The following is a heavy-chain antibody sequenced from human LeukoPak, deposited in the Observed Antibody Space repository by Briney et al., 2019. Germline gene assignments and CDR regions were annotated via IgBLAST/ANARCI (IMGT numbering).Heavy chain of an antibody. J-gene: IGHJ4*02. D-gene: IGHD4-17*01. Sequence: SGTLSLTCAISGGSISSSNWWTWVRQPPGKGLEWVGEIYLRGNTNYNPSLESRATISVDESKTQLTLRLESVTAADTAVYYCARGTITTVTDSWGPGTLVTVSS. CDR3: ARGTITTVTDS. CDR1: GGSISSSNW. V-gene: IGHV4-4*02. CDR2: IYLRGNT.